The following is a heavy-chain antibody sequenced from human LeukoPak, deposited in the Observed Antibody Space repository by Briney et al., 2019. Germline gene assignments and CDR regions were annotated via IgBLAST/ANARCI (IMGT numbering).Heavy chain of an antibody. CDR3: ARDGPGALAHVDY. D-gene: IGHD1-26*01. Sequence: GRSLRLTRAGSGFSFRSSVRPSVRQAPGKGLEWVAVISYDGSNKYYADSVKGRFTISRDNSKNTLYLQMNSLRAQDTAVYYCARDGPGALAHVDYWGQGTLVTVSS. CDR1: GFSFRSSV. J-gene: IGHJ4*02. CDR2: ISYDGSNK. V-gene: IGHV3-30-3*01.